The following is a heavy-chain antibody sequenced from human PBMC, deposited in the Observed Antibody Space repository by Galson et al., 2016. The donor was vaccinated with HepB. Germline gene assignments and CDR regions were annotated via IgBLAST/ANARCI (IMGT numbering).Heavy chain of an antibody. CDR1: GFTVSSNY. D-gene: IGHD6-19*01. V-gene: IGHV3-53*01. Sequence: LSCAASGFTVSSNYMSWVRQAPGKGLGWVSVIYSAGGTFYADSVKGRFSISRDNSKNTVYLQMNSLRDEDTAVYYCARSSGWYGYFQHWGQGTLVTVSS. CDR3: ARSSGWYGYFQH. J-gene: IGHJ1*01. CDR2: IYSAGGT.